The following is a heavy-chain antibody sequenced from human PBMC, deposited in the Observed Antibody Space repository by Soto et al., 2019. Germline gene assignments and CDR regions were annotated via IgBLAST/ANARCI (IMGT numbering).Heavy chain of an antibody. CDR2: ISSSSSYI. J-gene: IGHJ3*02. CDR3: ASLEPYYDSSHDAFDI. V-gene: IGHV3-21*01. D-gene: IGHD3-22*01. Sequence: PGGSLRLSCAASGFTFSSYSMNWVRQAPGKGLEWVSSISSSSSYIYYADSVKGRFTISRDNAKNSLYLQMNSLRAEDTAVYYCASLEPYYDSSHDAFDIWGQGTMVTVSS. CDR1: GFTFSSYS.